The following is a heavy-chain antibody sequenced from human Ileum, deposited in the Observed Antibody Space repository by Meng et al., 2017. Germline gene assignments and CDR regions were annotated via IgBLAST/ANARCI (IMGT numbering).Heavy chain of an antibody. CDR3: AKDSHGYGDGGH. CDR2: INAGSGDT. Sequence: VQLVQSGVEGAKPWAPLKCCCRASGYSFTTSDAHCVRQGPGPGLEWMGVINAGSGDTGYAQKFQGRLTMTRDTSTSTLYMELSSLRSEDTAAYYCAKDSHGYGDGGHWGQGTLVTVSS. D-gene: IGHD4-17*01. J-gene: IGHJ4*02. V-gene: IGHV1-46*01. CDR1: GYSFTTSD.